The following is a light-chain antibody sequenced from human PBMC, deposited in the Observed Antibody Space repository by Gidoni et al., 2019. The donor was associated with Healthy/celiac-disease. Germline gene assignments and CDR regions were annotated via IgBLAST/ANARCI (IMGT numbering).Light chain of an antibody. CDR2: AAS. Sequence: DIQLTQSPSFLSASVGDRVTITCRASQGISSYLAWYQQKPGKAPKLLIYAASTLQSGTEFTLTISSLQPEDFATYYFQQLNSYPLTFGGGTKVEIK. J-gene: IGKJ4*01. CDR1: QGISSY. CDR3: QQLNSYPLT. V-gene: IGKV1-9*01.